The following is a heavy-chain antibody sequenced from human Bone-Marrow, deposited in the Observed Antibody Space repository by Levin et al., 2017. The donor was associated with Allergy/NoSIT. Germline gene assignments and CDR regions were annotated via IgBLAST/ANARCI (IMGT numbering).Heavy chain of an antibody. CDR2: ITIYNKNT. V-gene: IGHV1-18*01. CDR1: GFSLRNYV. D-gene: IGHD3/OR15-3a*01. Sequence: ASVKVSCTGSGFSLRNYVISWVRQAPGQGPEWMGWITIYNKNTNYAQNFQGRVTMTTDTSTTTAYMELRSLKPDDTAVYYCAGERTHFLTGDYSGSDALDLWGQGTMVTVSS. CDR3: AGERTHFLTGDYSGSDALDL. J-gene: IGHJ3*01.